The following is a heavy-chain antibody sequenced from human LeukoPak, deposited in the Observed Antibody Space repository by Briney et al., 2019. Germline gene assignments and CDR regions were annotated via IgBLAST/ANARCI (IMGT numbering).Heavy chain of an antibody. J-gene: IGHJ4*02. CDR1: GYTFTRYY. V-gene: IGHV1-46*01. CDR2: INPSGGST. Sequence: ASVEVSCKASGYTFTRYYMHWVRQAPGQGLEWMGIINPSGGSTSYAQKFQGRVTMTRDTSTSTVYMELSSLRSEDTAVSYCARGAPNDYGDYTWGYFDYWGQGTLVTVSS. D-gene: IGHD4-17*01. CDR3: ARGAPNDYGDYTWGYFDY.